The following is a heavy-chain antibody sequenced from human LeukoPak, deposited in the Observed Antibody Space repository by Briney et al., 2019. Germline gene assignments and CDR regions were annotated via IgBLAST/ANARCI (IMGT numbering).Heavy chain of an antibody. D-gene: IGHD3-9*01. CDR3: TRGLLRYPGAFDI. Sequence: PGGSLRLSCAAPGFTFSSYGMSWVRQAPGKGLEWVSAISGSGGSTYYADSVKGRFTISRDNSKNTLYLQMNSLRAEDTAVYYCTRGLLRYPGAFDIWGQGTMVTVSS. CDR2: ISGSGGST. V-gene: IGHV3-23*01. CDR1: GFTFSSYG. J-gene: IGHJ3*02.